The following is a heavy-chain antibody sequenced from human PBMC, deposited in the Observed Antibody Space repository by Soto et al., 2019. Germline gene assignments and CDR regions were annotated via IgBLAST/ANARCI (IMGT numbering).Heavy chain of an antibody. Sequence: GGSLRLSCAASGFTFSSYGMHWVRQAPGKGLEWVAVIWYDGSNKYYADSVKGRFTISRDNSKNTLYLQMNSLRAEDTAVYYCAAERSGWKGSQFDYWGQGTLVTVSS. CDR1: GFTFSSYG. CDR2: IWYDGSNK. J-gene: IGHJ4*02. CDR3: AAERSGWKGSQFDY. V-gene: IGHV3-33*01. D-gene: IGHD1-1*01.